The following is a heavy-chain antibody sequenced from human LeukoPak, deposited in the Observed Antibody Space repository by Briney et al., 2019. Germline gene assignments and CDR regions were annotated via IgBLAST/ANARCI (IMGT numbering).Heavy chain of an antibody. V-gene: IGHV1-2*02. D-gene: IGHD3-10*01. CDR2: INPNSGGT. CDR1: GYTFTGYY. Sequence: ASVKVSFKASGYTFTGYYMHWVRQAPGQGLEWMGWINPNSGGTNYAQKFQGRVTMTRDTSISTAYMELSRLRSDDTAVYYCARVLMSQYYYGSGSYLEAFDIWGQGTMVTVSS. CDR3: ARVLMSQYYYGSGSYLEAFDI. J-gene: IGHJ3*02.